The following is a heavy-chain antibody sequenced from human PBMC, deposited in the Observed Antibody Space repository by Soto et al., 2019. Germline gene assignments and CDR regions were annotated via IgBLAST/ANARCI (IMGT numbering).Heavy chain of an antibody. J-gene: IGHJ4*02. D-gene: IGHD2-15*01. V-gene: IGHV3-49*03. CDR1: GFTFGDYA. Sequence: GGSLRLSCTASGFTFGDYAMSWFRQAPGKGLEWVGFIRSKAYGGTTEYAASVKGRFTISRDDSKSIAYLQMNSLKTEDTALYYCTRANAGYCSGGSCYFDYWGQGTLVTVSS. CDR3: TRANAGYCSGGSCYFDY. CDR2: IRSKAYGGTT.